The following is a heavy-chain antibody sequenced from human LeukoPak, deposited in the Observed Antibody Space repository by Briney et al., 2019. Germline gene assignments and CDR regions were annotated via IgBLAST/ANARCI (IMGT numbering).Heavy chain of an antibody. CDR2: INPDDSDI. V-gene: IGHV5-51*01. D-gene: IGHD3-10*01. Sequence: GESLKISCKGSGYSFANFWIGWVRQMPGKGLEWMGIINPDDSDIRYSPSFQGQVTISVDKSISTAYLQLSSLKASDTAMYYCARQTGFEGSFDYWGQGTLVTVSS. CDR3: ARQTGFEGSFDY. CDR1: GYSFANFW. J-gene: IGHJ4*02.